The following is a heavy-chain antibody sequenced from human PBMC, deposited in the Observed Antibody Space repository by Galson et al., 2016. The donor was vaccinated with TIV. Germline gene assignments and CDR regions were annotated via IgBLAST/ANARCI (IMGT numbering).Heavy chain of an antibody. J-gene: IGHJ6*02. D-gene: IGHD3-3*01. Sequence: LEWIGYLSDSGRSNENPSLKSRVTISVDTSKKQISLKLTSVTAADTAVYYCARDLNYDFWSGYYVHDSYYGMDLWGRGTSVIVSS. CDR2: LSDSGRS. CDR3: ARDLNYDFWSGYYVHDSYYGMDL. V-gene: IGHV4-59*12.